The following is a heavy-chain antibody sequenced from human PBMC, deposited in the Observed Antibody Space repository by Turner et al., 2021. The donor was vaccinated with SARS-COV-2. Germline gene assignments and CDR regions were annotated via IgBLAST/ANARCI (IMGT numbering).Heavy chain of an antibody. CDR3: ASTHIVYGATDHRGAIDI. J-gene: IGHJ3*02. D-gene: IGHD2-8*01. CDR2: ISAAVNDK. CDR1: CFSFSTYI. Sequence: GGVVQPGRALRLSCASSCFSFSTYIMHLVRQAQGTLLEWGTVISAAVNDKFYADSVKGRFTISRDNSKNTLALQMDSLRHAETAVYYCASTHIVYGATDHRGAIDIWGRGTMVTVSS. V-gene: IGHV3-30-3*01.